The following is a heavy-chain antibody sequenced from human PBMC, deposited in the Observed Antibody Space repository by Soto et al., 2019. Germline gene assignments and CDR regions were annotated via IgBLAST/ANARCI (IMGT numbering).Heavy chain of an antibody. J-gene: IGHJ4*02. CDR1: GFTFNNFW. Sequence: EVQLVESGGGLVQPGASLRLSCVASGFTFNNFWMHWVRQVPGKGLEWVSRIKTDGSKPNYADSVEGRFTISSDNAKNTLYLQMNSLRAEDTAVYYCARDRIAGAGSWDNWGQGTLVTVSS. D-gene: IGHD3-10*01. CDR2: IKTDGSKP. CDR3: ARDRIAGAGSWDN. V-gene: IGHV3-74*01.